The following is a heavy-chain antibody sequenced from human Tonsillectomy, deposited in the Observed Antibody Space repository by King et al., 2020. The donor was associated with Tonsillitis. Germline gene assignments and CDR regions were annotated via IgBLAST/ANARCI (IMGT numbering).Heavy chain of an antibody. Sequence: VQLVESGGGLVQPGGSLRLSCAASGFSFSSYAMSWVRQAPGKGLEWVSVISGNGRTTNHADSVKGRFTISRDNSKNTLYLQLNSLRVDDTAVYYCAKEAWNYRLIDAFDIWGQGTLVTVSS. D-gene: IGHD1-7*01. V-gene: IGHV3-23*04. J-gene: IGHJ3*02. CDR1: GFSFSSYA. CDR3: AKEAWNYRLIDAFDI. CDR2: ISGNGRTT.